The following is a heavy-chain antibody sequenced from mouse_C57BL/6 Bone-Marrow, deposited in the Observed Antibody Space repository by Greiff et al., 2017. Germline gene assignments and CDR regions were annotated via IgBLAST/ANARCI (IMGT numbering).Heavy chain of an antibody. CDR3: IIYYYCSSYWYFDV. V-gene: IGHV14-1*01. CDR1: GFNIKDYY. Sequence: VQLKESGAELVRPGASVKLSCTASGFNIKDYYMHWVKQRPEQGLEWIGRIDPEDGDTEYAPQFQGKATMTADTSSNTAYLQRISLTSEDTAVYYCIIYYYCSSYWYFDVWGTGTTVTVSS. D-gene: IGHD1-1*01. J-gene: IGHJ1*03. CDR2: IDPEDGDT.